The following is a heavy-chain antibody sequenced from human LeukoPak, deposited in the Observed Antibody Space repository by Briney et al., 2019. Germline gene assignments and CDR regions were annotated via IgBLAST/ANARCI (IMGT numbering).Heavy chain of an antibody. D-gene: IGHD5-18*01. V-gene: IGHV3-9*01. CDR2: ISWNSGSI. CDR1: GFTFDDYA. CDR3: AKAEDTAMVTGPAGY. Sequence: PGRSLRLSCAASGFTFDDYAMHWVRHAPGKGLEWVSGISWNSGSIGYADSVKGRFTISRDNAKKSLYLQMNSLRAEDTALYYCAKAEDTAMVTGPAGYWGQGTLVTVSS. J-gene: IGHJ4*02.